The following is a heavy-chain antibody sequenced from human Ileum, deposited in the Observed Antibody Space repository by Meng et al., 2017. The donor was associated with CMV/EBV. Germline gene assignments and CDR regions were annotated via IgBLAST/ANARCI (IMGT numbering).Heavy chain of an antibody. Sequence: GESLKISCVASGFTFSDYAIHWVRQAPGKGLEWVAVMSGDETKQFYADSVKGRFTSSRDNSKNTLYLQMDSLRRDDTAIYYCAGDFRGNGSPKNPLFDYWGQGTLVTVSS. CDR2: MSGDETKQ. J-gene: IGHJ4*02. V-gene: IGHV3-30-3*01. CDR1: GFTFSDYA. CDR3: AGDFRGNGSPKNPLFDY. D-gene: IGHD3-16*01.